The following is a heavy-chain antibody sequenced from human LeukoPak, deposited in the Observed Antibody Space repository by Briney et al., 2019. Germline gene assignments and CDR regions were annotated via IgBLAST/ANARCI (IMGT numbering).Heavy chain of an antibody. J-gene: IGHJ6*02. CDR2: IGTAGDT. Sequence: SLRLAYAASRFTFSSYDMHWVRHATGKGRECVSAIGTAGDTYYPRSVKGRFTISRENAKNSLYLEMNSLRAGDTAVYYCARGPSTVTGSIRQKEYGMDVWGQGTTVTVSS. CDR1: RFTFSSYD. V-gene: IGHV3-13*01. D-gene: IGHD4-17*01. CDR3: ARGPSTVTGSIRQKEYGMDV.